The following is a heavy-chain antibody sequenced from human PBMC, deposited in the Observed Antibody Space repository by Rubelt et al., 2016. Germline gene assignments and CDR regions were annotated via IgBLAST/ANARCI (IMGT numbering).Heavy chain of an antibody. Sequence: QVQLVQSGAEVKKPGASVKVSCKASGYTFTSYAMHWVRQAPGQRLEWMGWINAGNGNTKYSQKFQGRVTITRETSASTAYMGLSSLRSEDTAVYYCARYYYDSSGYVYFDYWGQGTLVTVSS. CDR1: GYTFTSYA. V-gene: IGHV1-3*01. D-gene: IGHD3-22*01. CDR3: ARYYYDSSGYVYFDY. J-gene: IGHJ4*02. CDR2: INAGNGNT.